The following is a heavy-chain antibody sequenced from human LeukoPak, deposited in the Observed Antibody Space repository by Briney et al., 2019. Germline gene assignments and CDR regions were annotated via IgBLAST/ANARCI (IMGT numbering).Heavy chain of an antibody. J-gene: IGHJ3*02. Sequence: GGSLRLSCGASGFTFRNYAMSWVRQNPGKGLDWISAISGSGGNTYYAESVKGRFTISRDNFKNTLYLEMNSLRAEDTALYYCAKTYFGDYVLHAFDIWGRGTMVTVSS. V-gene: IGHV3-23*01. CDR2: ISGSGGNT. CDR3: AKTYFGDYVLHAFDI. CDR1: GFTFRNYA. D-gene: IGHD4-17*01.